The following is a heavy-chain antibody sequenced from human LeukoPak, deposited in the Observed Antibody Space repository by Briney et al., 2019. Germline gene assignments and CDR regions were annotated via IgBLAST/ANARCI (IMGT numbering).Heavy chain of an antibody. CDR3: ARKITYYCGSGSPLSFDY. CDR2: IYPGDSDT. J-gene: IGHJ4*02. Sequence: PGESLKISCKGSGYSFTSYWIGWVRQMPGKGLEWMGIIYPGDSDTRYSLSFQGQVTISADKSISTAYLQWSSLKASDTAMYYCARKITYYCGSGSPLSFDYWGQGTQVTVSS. CDR1: GYSFTSYW. V-gene: IGHV5-51*01. D-gene: IGHD3-10*01.